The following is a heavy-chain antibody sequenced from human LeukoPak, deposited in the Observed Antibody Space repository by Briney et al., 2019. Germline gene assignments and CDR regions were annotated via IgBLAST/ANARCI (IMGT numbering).Heavy chain of an antibody. V-gene: IGHV3-23*01. CDR1: GFTFSSYA. J-gene: IGHJ5*02. CDR2: ISGSGGST. D-gene: IGHD4-17*01. Sequence: GGSLRLSCAASGFTFSSYAMSWVRQAPGKGLEWVSAISGSGGSTYYADSVKGRFTISRDTSKNTLYLQINSLSVEDTAVYYCIVFGDSNHWGQGTLVTVSS. CDR3: IVFGDSNH.